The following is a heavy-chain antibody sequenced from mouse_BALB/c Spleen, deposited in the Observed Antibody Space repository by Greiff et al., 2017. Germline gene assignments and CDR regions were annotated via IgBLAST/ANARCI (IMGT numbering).Heavy chain of an antibody. CDR3: ARDYYGSSLDY. CDR2: ISYSGST. V-gene: IGHV3-2*02. D-gene: IGHD1-1*01. J-gene: IGHJ2*01. CDR1: GYSITSDYA. Sequence: EVQLQESGPGLVKPSQSLSLTCTVTGYSITSDYAWNWIRQFPGNKLEWMGYISYSGSTSYNPSLKSRISITRDTSKNQFFLQLNSVTTEDTATYYCARDYYGSSLDYWGQGTTLTVSS.